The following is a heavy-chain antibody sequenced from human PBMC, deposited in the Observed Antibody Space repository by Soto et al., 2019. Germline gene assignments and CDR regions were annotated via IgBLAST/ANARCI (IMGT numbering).Heavy chain of an antibody. V-gene: IGHV3-23*01. CDR1: GFTFSSYV. J-gene: IGHJ4*02. CDR2: ISGGGAGA. CDR3: AKKLGSEYLPQDF. D-gene: IGHD2-15*01. Sequence: PGGSLRLSCAASGFTFSSYVMNWVRQAPGKGLEWVSGISGGGAGAYYADSVKGRFTISRDNSKNTVFLQLNSLRAEDTAVHYCAKKLGSEYLPQDFWGQGTLVTVSS.